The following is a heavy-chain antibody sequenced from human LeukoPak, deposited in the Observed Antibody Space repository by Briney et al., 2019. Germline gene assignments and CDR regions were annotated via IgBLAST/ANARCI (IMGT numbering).Heavy chain of an antibody. Sequence: SETLSLTCTVSGGSISSYYWSWIRQPPGKGLEWIGEINHSGSTNYNPSLKSRVTISVDTSKNQFSLRLSSVTAADTAVYYCASIRILSGNRYYFDYWGPGTLVTVSS. CDR3: ASIRILSGNRYYFDY. CDR2: INHSGST. V-gene: IGHV4-34*01. J-gene: IGHJ4*02. D-gene: IGHD3-10*01. CDR1: GGSISSYY.